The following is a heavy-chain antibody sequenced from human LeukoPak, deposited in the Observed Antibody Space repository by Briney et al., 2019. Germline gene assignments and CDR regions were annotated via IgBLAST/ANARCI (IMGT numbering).Heavy chain of an antibody. CDR2: INPSGGST. D-gene: IGHD3-22*01. Sequence: ASVKVSCKASGYTFTSYYMHWVRQAPGQGLEWMGIINPSGGSTSYAQKFQGRVTMTRDTSTSTVYMELSSLRSEDTAVYYCASTSSYYDSSGFQGLDYWGQGTLVTVSS. CDR1: GYTFTSYY. V-gene: IGHV1-46*01. CDR3: ASTSSYYDSSGFQGLDY. J-gene: IGHJ4*02.